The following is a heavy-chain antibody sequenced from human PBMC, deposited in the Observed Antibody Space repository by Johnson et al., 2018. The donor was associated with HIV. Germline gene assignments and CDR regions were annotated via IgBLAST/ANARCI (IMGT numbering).Heavy chain of an antibody. CDR3: ARVSTMIVVARNDAFDI. CDR2: INWNGGSR. V-gene: IGHV3-20*04. D-gene: IGHD3-22*01. Sequence: EVQLVESGGGVVQPGRSLRLSCAASGFTFDDYGMSWVRQGPGKGLEWVSGINWNGGSRDYADYVKGRFTISRDNGKNCLYLQMNSLRAEDTALYYCARVSTMIVVARNDAFDIWGQGTMVTVSS. CDR1: GFTFDDYG. J-gene: IGHJ3*02.